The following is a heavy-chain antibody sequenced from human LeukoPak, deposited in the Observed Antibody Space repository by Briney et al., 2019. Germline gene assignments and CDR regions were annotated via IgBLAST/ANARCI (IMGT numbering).Heavy chain of an antibody. V-gene: IGHV1-2*02. D-gene: IGHD6-19*01. CDR1: GYTFTGYY. Sequence: GASVKVSCKASGYTFTGYYMHWVRQAPGQGLEWMGWINPNSGGTNYAQKFQGRVTMTRDTSISTAYMELSRLRSDDTAVYYCASFSMSSGWYYFDYWGQGTLVTVSS. CDR2: INPNSGGT. CDR3: ASFSMSSGWYYFDY. J-gene: IGHJ4*02.